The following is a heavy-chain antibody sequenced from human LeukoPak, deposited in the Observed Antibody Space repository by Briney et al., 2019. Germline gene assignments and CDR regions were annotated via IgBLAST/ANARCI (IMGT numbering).Heavy chain of an antibody. CDR2: IYTSGST. D-gene: IGHD1-20*01. V-gene: IGHV4-61*02. Sequence: SQTLSLTCTVSGGSISSGSYYWSWIRQPAGKGLEWIGRIYTSGSTNYNPSLKSRVTISVDTSKNQFSLKLSSVTAADTAVYYCARVGNWNYALVNYYFDYWGQGTLVTVSS. J-gene: IGHJ4*02. CDR1: GGSISSGSYY. CDR3: ARVGNWNYALVNYYFDY.